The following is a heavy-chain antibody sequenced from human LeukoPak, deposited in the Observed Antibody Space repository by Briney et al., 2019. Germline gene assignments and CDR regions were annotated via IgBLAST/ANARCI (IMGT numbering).Heavy chain of an antibody. D-gene: IGHD2-2*01. Sequence: PSQTLSLTCTVSGGSISSGGYYWSWIRQHPGKGLEWIGYIYYSGSTYYNPSLKSRVTISVDTSKNQFSLKLSSVTAADTAVYYCARGGESSTSCYWYWGQGTLVTVSS. CDR1: GGSISSGGYY. CDR2: IYYSGST. J-gene: IGHJ4*02. CDR3: ARGGESSTSCYWY. V-gene: IGHV4-31*03.